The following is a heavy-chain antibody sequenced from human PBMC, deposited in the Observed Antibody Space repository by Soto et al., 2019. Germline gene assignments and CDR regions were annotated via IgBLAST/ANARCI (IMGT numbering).Heavy chain of an antibody. CDR2: IYYSGST. Sequence: SETLSLTCTVSGGSISSSSYYWGWIRQPPGKGLEWIGSIYYSGSTYYNPSLKSRVTISVDTSKNQFSLNLNSVTAADTAVYYCVRHGVMAVASFDPWGQGTLVTVSS. J-gene: IGHJ5*02. CDR3: VRHGVMAVASFDP. CDR1: GGSISSSSYY. D-gene: IGHD6-19*01. V-gene: IGHV4-39*01.